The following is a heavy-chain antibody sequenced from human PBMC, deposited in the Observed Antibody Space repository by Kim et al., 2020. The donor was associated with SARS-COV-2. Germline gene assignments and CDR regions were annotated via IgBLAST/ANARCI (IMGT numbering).Heavy chain of an antibody. CDR3: ASRPLAAAGFY. D-gene: IGHD6-13*01. CDR2: IYHSGST. Sequence: SETLSLTCAVSGGSISTGNWWSWVRQPPGKGLEWIGEIYHSGSTNYNPSLKSRVTISVDKSKNQFSLKLSSVTAADTAVYYCASRPLAAAGFYWGQGTLVTVSS. J-gene: IGHJ4*02. CDR1: GGSISTGNW. V-gene: IGHV4-4*02.